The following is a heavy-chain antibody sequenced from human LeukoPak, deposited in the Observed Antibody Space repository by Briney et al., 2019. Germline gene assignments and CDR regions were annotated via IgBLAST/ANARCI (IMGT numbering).Heavy chain of an antibody. CDR1: GFTFSSYA. D-gene: IGHD4-17*01. V-gene: IGHV3-30-3*01. J-gene: IGHJ6*02. Sequence: GRSLRLSCAASGFTFSSYAMHWVRQAPGKGLEWVAVISYDGSNKYYADSVKGRFTISRDNSKNTLYLQMNSLRAEDTAVYYCAKVNAVTREPYYYYGMDVWGQGTTVTVSS. CDR2: ISYDGSNK. CDR3: AKVNAVTREPYYYYGMDV.